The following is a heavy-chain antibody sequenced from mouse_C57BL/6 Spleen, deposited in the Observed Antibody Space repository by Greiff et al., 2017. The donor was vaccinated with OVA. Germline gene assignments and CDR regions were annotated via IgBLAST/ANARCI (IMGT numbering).Heavy chain of an antibody. CDR2: INPNNGGT. CDR1: GYTFTDYY. D-gene: IGHD2-1*01. Sequence: VQLQQSGPELVKPGASVKISCKASGYTFTDYYMNWVKQSHGKSLEWIGDINPNNGGTSYNQKFKGKATLTVDKSSSTAYMELRSLTSEDSAVYYCARGRGNSWFAYWGQGTLVTVSA. V-gene: IGHV1-26*01. J-gene: IGHJ3*01. CDR3: ARGRGNSWFAY.